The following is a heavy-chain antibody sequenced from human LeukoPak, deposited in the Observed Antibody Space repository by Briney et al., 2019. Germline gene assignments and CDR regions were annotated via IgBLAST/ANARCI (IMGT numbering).Heavy chain of an antibody. D-gene: IGHD3-10*01. CDR1: GFTFSSYG. J-gene: IGHJ3*02. V-gene: IGHV3-30*03. Sequence: GGSLRLSCAASGFTFSSYGMHWVRQAPGKGLEWVAVISYDGSNKYYADSVKGRFTISRDNSKNTPYLQMNSLRAEDTAVYYCARIWFGEFPLDAFDIWGKGTMVTVSS. CDR2: ISYDGSNK. CDR3: ARIWFGEFPLDAFDI.